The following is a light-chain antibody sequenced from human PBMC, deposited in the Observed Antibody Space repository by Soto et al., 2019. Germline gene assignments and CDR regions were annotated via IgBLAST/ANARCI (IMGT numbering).Light chain of an antibody. CDR3: QQYYSYPIT. J-gene: IGKJ5*01. V-gene: IGKV1-39*01. Sequence: DIQMTQSPSPLSASVGDRVTITCRASQTISTYLNWYQQKPGKAPKLLIYAASTLQSGVPSRFSGSGSGTDFTLTISCLQSEDFATYYCQQYYSYPITFGQGTRLEN. CDR1: QTISTY. CDR2: AAS.